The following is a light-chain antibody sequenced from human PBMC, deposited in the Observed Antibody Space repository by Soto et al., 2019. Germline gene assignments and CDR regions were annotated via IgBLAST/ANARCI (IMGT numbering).Light chain of an antibody. CDR3: GSYTSSSTVV. J-gene: IGLJ2*01. Sequence: QSALTQSASVSGSPGQSITISCTGTSSDVGGYNYVSWYQQHPGKAPKLMIYDVSNRPSGVSNRFSGSKSGNTASLTISRLQAEDEADYYCGSYTSSSTVVFGGGTKLTVL. CDR1: SSDVGGYNY. CDR2: DVS. V-gene: IGLV2-14*01.